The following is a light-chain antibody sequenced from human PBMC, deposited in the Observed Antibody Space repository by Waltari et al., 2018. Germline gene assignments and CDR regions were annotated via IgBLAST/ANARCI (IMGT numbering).Light chain of an antibody. CDR3: LQSSSLPIT. J-gene: IGKJ5*01. CDR1: QSIGTS. V-gene: IGKV6-21*02. Sequence: EKVTITCRASQSIGTSLHWYQQKPDQSPKLLIKYASQSISGVPSRFSGSGSETEFTLTINSLEAEDVATYYCLQSSSLPITFGQGTRLEI. CDR2: YAS.